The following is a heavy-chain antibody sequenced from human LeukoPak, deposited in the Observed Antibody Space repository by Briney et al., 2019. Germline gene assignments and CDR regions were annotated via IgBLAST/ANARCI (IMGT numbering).Heavy chain of an antibody. CDR3: ATEPSGSGSYLRAFEI. Sequence: GASVKVSCKASGGTFSSFAVSWVRQAPGRGLEWMGGIIPIFGTGNYAQKFQGRVTITADESTSTAYTQLYSLRSEDTAVYYCATEPSGSGSYLRAFEIWGQGTMVTVSS. CDR2: IIPIFGTG. J-gene: IGHJ3*02. CDR1: GGTFSSFA. V-gene: IGHV1-69*13. D-gene: IGHD1-26*01.